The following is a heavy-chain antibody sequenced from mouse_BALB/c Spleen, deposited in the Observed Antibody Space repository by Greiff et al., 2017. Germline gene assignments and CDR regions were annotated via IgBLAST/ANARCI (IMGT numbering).Heavy chain of an antibody. V-gene: IGHV1-18*01. J-gene: IGHJ2*01. CDR1: GYTFTDYN. CDR2: INPNNGGT. Sequence: EVQLQQSGPELVKPGASVKIPCKASGYTFTDYNMDWVKQSHGKSLEWIGDINPNNGGTIYNQKFKGKATLTVDKSSSTAYMELRSLTSEDTAVYYCARMADYDFFFDYWGQGTTLTVSS. CDR3: ARMADYDFFFDY. D-gene: IGHD2-4*01.